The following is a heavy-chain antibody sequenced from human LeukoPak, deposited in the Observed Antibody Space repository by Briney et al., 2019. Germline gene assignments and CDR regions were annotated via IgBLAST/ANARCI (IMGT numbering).Heavy chain of an antibody. CDR1: GGSISSNNYY. J-gene: IGHJ4*02. Sequence: SETLSLTCTVSGGSISSNNYYWGWIRQPPGKALEWIGTIYSSGTTYYSPSLKSRVTISVDTSKNQFSLKLSSVTAADTAVYYCARATPVEMATSYYYFDYWGQGTLVTVSS. CDR2: IYSSGTT. D-gene: IGHD5-24*01. CDR3: ARATPVEMATSYYYFDY. V-gene: IGHV4-39*07.